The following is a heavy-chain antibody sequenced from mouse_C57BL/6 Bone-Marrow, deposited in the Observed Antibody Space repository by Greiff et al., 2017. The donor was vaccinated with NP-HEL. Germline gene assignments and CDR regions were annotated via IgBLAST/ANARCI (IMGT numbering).Heavy chain of an antibody. CDR3: ARAGDSSGSLDY. Sequence: QVQLKESGAELVKPGASVKMSCKASGYTFTTYPIEWMKQNHGKSLEWIGNFHPYNDDTKYNEKFKGKATLTVEKSSSTVYLELSRLTADDSAVYYCARAGDSSGSLDYWGQGTTLTVSS. J-gene: IGHJ2*01. CDR1: GYTFTTYP. V-gene: IGHV1-47*01. CDR2: FHPYNDDT. D-gene: IGHD3-2*02.